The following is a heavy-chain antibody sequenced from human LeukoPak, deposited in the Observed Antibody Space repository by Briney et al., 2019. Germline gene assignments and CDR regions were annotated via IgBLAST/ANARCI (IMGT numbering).Heavy chain of an antibody. J-gene: IGHJ4*02. Sequence: GGSLRLSCAASGFTFVNYAMSWVRQAPGKGLEWVSAVSGSGGSTDYAGSVKGRFTISRDNSKNTLYLQMNSLRAEDTAVYYCAKADSVYRYGDTYYFDYWGQGTLVTVSS. CDR2: VSGSGGST. CDR1: GFTFVNYA. CDR3: AKADSVYRYGDTYYFDY. D-gene: IGHD3-16*02. V-gene: IGHV3-23*01.